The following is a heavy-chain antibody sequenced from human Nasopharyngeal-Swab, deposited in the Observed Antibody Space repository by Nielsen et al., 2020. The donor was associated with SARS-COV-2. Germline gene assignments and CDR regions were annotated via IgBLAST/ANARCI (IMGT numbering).Heavy chain of an antibody. J-gene: IGHJ5*02. Sequence: SVKVSCKASGYTFTSYGISWVRQAPGQGLEWMGWISAYNGNTNYAQKLQGRVTMTTDTSTSTAYMELRSLRSDDTAVYYCARIRITMVRGVIMYRWFDPWGQGTLVTVSS. CDR2: ISAYNGNT. V-gene: IGHV1-18*01. D-gene: IGHD3-10*01. CDR1: GYTFTSYG. CDR3: ARIRITMVRGVIMYRWFDP.